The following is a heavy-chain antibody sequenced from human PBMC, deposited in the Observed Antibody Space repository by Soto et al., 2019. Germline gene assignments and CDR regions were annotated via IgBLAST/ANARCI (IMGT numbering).Heavy chain of an antibody. D-gene: IGHD6-6*01. Sequence: QVQLVESGGGVVQPGRSLSLSCTASGFTFSTYAMHWVRQAPGKGLEWVAVISYDGSNGHYADFVKGRFTISRDNSKNTLSLQMNILRVEDTAVYFCARDLYNSSSRGGYWGQGTLVTVSS. CDR1: GFTFSTYA. V-gene: IGHV3-30*04. CDR3: ARDLYNSSSRGGY. CDR2: ISYDGSNG. J-gene: IGHJ4*02.